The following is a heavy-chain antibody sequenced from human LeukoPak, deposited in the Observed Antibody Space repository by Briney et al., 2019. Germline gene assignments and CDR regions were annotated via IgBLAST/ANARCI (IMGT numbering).Heavy chain of an antibody. CDR3: ARERRDGYRPIDY. D-gene: IGHD5-24*01. CDR1: GGSFSGYY. Sequence: SETLSLTCAVYGGSFSGYYWSWIRQPPGKGLEWIGETNHSGSTNYNPSLKSRVTISVDTSKNQFSLKLSSVTAADTAVYYCARERRDGYRPIDYWGQGTLVTVSS. CDR2: TNHSGST. J-gene: IGHJ4*02. V-gene: IGHV4-34*01.